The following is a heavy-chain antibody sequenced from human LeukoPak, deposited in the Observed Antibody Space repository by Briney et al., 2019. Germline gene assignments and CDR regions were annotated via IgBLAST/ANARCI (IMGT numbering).Heavy chain of an antibody. D-gene: IGHD6-19*01. J-gene: IGHJ4*02. Sequence: SETLSLTCSVSGGSISTYYWTWIRQSPGKGLEWIGYTYYNGSTNYSPSLKSRVTISVDASRSQFSLKLTSVTAADTAVYYCARQSRGLAVAGLDYWGQGSRVTVSS. CDR2: TYYNGST. CDR3: ARQSRGLAVAGLDY. CDR1: GGSISTYY. V-gene: IGHV4-59*08.